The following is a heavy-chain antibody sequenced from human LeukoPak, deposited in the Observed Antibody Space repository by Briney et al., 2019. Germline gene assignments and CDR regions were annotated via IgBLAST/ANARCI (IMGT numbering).Heavy chain of an antibody. CDR3: ARDLVGATGWFDP. Sequence: KSSETLSLTCTVSGGSISSYYWSWIRQPPGKGLEWIGYIYYSGSTNYNPSLKSRVTISVDTSKNQFSLKLSSVTAADTAVYYCARDLVGATGWFDPWGQGTLVTVSS. J-gene: IGHJ5*02. V-gene: IGHV4-59*01. D-gene: IGHD1-26*01. CDR2: IYYSGST. CDR1: GGSISSYY.